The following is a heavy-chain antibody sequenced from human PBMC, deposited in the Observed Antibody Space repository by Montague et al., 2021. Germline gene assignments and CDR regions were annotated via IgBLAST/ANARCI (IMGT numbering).Heavy chain of an antibody. D-gene: IGHD2-8*01. V-gene: IGHV3-74*01. Sequence: SLRLSCAASGFTFNSYWMYWVRQAPGKGLVWVSHIHHDGRITTYADSAKGRFTISRDNAKNTLYLQMNSLRAEDTAVYYCAKIGFSKYGSVDCWGQGTLVTVSS. CDR2: IHHDGRIT. J-gene: IGHJ4*02. CDR3: AKIGFSKYGSVDC. CDR1: GFTFNSYW.